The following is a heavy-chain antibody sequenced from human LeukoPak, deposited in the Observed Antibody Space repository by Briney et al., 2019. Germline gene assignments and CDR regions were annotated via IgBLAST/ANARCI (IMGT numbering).Heavy chain of an antibody. D-gene: IGHD1-26*01. V-gene: IGHV3-30*04. CDR1: GFTFSSYA. Sequence: GRSLRLSCAASGFTFSSYAMHWVRQAPGKGLEWVAVISYDGSNKYYADSVKGRFTVSRDIAKNTLYLQMNSLRAEDTAVYYCARAQMGAPTDCWGQGTLVTVSS. J-gene: IGHJ4*02. CDR3: ARAQMGAPTDC. CDR2: ISYDGSNK.